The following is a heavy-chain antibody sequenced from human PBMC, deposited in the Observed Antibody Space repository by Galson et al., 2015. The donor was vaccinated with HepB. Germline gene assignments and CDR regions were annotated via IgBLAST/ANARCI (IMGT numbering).Heavy chain of an antibody. Sequence: SLRLSCAASGFTFSDYWMHWVRQAPGEGLVWVSRINHDGTSTVYADSVKGRFTISRDNAKNTLYLQMNSLRAEDTAVYYCARVETYITGWPFRWGQGTLVTVSS. CDR1: GFTFSDYW. CDR2: INHDGTST. J-gene: IGHJ4*02. CDR3: ARVETYITGWPFR. V-gene: IGHV3-74*01. D-gene: IGHD6-19*01.